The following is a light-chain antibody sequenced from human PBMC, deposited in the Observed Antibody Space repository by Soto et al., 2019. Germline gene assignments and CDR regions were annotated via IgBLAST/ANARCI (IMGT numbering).Light chain of an antibody. CDR3: QQYYSSPFT. Sequence: DIVMPQSPDSLAVSLGERATRNCKSSQSVLYSSNDKNYLAWYQQKPGQPPRLLIYWASTRESGVPDRVTGGGSGTDFTLTISSLQAEDVAVYYCQQYYSSPFTFGPGTKVDIK. CDR2: WAS. CDR1: QSVLYSSNDKNY. J-gene: IGKJ3*01. V-gene: IGKV4-1*01.